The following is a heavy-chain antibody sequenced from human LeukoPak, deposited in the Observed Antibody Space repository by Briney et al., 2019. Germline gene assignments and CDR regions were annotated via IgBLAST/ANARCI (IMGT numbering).Heavy chain of an antibody. V-gene: IGHV3-21*01. CDR3: ARDGGYYDSGRNGMDV. Sequence: GGSLRLSCAASGFTFSSDGMSWVRQAPGKGLEWVSSIGSRSSYMYYADSVKGRFTISRDNAKNSLYLQMNSLRAEDTAVYYCARDGGYYDSGRNGMDVWGQGTTVTVSS. CDR1: GFTFSSDG. CDR2: IGSRSSYM. D-gene: IGHD3-10*01. J-gene: IGHJ6*02.